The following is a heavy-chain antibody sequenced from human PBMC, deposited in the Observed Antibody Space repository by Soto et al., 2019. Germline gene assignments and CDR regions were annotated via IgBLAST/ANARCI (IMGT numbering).Heavy chain of an antibody. CDR3: VGALTYEVPYYYYGMDV. V-gene: IGHV3-23*01. CDR2: ISGNNEYI. Sequence: LRLSCAASGFTFSSSVMHWIRQAPGKGLGWVSGISGNNEYIKYADSVKGRFTISRDNFKNTLFLQMNSLRVEDTALYYCVGALTYEVPYYYYGMDVWGQGTTVTVSS. CDR1: GFTFSSSV. D-gene: IGHD3-16*01. J-gene: IGHJ6*02.